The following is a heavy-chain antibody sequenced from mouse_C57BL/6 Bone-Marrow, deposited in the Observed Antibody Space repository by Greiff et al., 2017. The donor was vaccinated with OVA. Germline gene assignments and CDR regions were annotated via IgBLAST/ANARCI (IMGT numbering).Heavy chain of an antibody. CDR3: ARADYDWAYYAMDY. CDR1: GYSFTSYY. CDR2: IYPGSGNT. J-gene: IGHJ4*01. Sequence: QVQLKESGPELVKPGASVKISCKASGYSFTSYYIHWVKQRPGQGLEWIGWIYPGSGNTKYNEKFKGKATLTADTSSSTAYMQLSSLTSEDSAVYYCARADYDWAYYAMDYWGQGTSVTVSS. V-gene: IGHV1-66*01. D-gene: IGHD2-4*01.